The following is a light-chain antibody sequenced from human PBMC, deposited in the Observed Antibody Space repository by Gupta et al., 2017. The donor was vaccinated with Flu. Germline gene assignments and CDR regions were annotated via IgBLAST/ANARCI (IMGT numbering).Light chain of an antibody. CDR2: TNN. Sequence: VTISCSGSSSNSGSNTVNWYQQLPRTAPKLLIYTNNQRPSGVPDRFSGSKSDTSASLAISGLQSEDEADYYCASWDDSLNGWVFGGGTKLTVL. V-gene: IGLV1-44*01. CDR1: SSNSGSNT. CDR3: ASWDDSLNGWV. J-gene: IGLJ3*02.